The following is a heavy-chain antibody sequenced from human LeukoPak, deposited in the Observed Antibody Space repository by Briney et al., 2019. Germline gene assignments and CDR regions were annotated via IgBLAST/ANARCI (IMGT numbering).Heavy chain of an antibody. V-gene: IGHV3-23*01. Sequence: GGSLRLSCAASGFTFSSYAMSWVRQAPGKGLDWVSAISGSGADTYFADSVKGRFTISRDNSKNTLYLQMNSLRAEDTAVYFCAKETTYGGANYYYYYMDVWGKGTTVTVYS. J-gene: IGHJ6*03. CDR2: ISGSGADT. CDR3: AKETTYGGANYYYYYMDV. CDR1: GFTFSSYA. D-gene: IGHD1/OR15-1a*01.